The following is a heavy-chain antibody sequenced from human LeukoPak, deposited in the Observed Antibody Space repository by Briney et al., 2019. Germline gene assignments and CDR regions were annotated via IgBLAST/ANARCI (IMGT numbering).Heavy chain of an antibody. Sequence: PSQTLSLTCTVSGGSISSGSYYWSWIRQPAGKGLEWIGYIYSSGSTKYNPSLKSRITMSVDTSKNHFSLKLSSVTAADTAVYYCARDGSGSRWGQGTLVTVSS. J-gene: IGHJ4*02. V-gene: IGHV4-61*09. CDR3: ARDGSGSR. CDR1: GGSISSGSYY. CDR2: IYSSGST. D-gene: IGHD3-10*01.